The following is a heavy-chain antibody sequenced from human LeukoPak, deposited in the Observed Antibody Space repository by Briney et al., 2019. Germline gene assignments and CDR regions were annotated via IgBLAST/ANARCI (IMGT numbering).Heavy chain of an antibody. CDR2: ISGSGGST. J-gene: IGHJ5*02. D-gene: IGHD3-3*01. CDR1: GFTFSSYA. Sequence: GGSLRLSCAASGFTFSSYAMSWVRQAPGKGLEWVSAISGSGGSTYYADSVKGRFTISRDNSKNTLYLQMNSLRAEDTAVYYCAKGPTTAFWGGYSNWFDPWGQGTLVTVSS. CDR3: AKGPTTAFWGGYSNWFDP. V-gene: IGHV3-23*01.